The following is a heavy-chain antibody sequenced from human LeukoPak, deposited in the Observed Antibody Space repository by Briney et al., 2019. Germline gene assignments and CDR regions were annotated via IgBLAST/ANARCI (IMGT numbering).Heavy chain of an antibody. Sequence: GGSLRLSCAASGFTFSNAWTSWVRQAPGKGLEWFGRFRTYTAGGTIDYAAPVKRRFTISRSESKNTLCLQINILKTTYTTVYYLTTVVMGVPKDDYWGQGTLVSVSS. CDR2: FRTYTAGGTI. CDR3: TTVVMGVPKDDY. J-gene: IGHJ4*02. V-gene: IGHV3-15*01. D-gene: IGHD2-8*01. CDR1: GFTFSNAW.